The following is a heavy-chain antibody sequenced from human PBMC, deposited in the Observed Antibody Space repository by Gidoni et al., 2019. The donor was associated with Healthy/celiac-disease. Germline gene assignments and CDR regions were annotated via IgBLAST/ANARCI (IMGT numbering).Heavy chain of an antibody. D-gene: IGHD2-2*01. Sequence: QVQLQESGPGLVKPSETLSLTCTVPGGSISSYYWSWIRQPPGQGLEWIGYIYYSGSTNYNPAPQSRVTILVDKAKNQFSPKVGSLNGGDPGVDCWWGVGGGYCSSTSCYAGSYFDYWGQGTLVTVSS. CDR3: WGVGGGYCSSTSCYAGSYFDY. CDR2: IYYSGST. V-gene: IGHV4-59*01. J-gene: IGHJ4*02. CDR1: GGSISSYY.